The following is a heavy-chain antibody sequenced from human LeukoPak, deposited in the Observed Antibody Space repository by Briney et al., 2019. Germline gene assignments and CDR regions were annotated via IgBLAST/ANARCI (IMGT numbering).Heavy chain of an antibody. V-gene: IGHV3-23*01. CDR3: ANFGYDSHFDY. J-gene: IGHJ4*02. CDR2: ISGSGGST. D-gene: IGHD5-12*01. CDR1: GFTFSSYA. Sequence: GGSMRLSCAASGFTFSSYAMSWVRQAPGKGLEWVSAISGSGGSTYYADSVKGRFTISRDNSKNTLYLQMNSLRAEDTAVYYCANFGYDSHFDYWGQGTLVTVSS.